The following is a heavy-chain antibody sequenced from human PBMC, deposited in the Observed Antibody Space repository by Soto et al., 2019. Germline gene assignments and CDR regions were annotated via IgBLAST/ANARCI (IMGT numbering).Heavy chain of an antibody. J-gene: IGHJ6*02. V-gene: IGHV1-46*01. Sequence: ASVKVSWKGSGNAFTRNKIHWVRQAPGQGLEWMGMINPRDGSTTYAQTFRGRLIVTRDTSTTMVYMELSSLIFDDTAVYFCARDLNHDFWTDPYHFFGMDVWGQGTTVTVSS. D-gene: IGHD3-3*01. CDR2: INPRDGST. CDR3: ARDLNHDFWTDPYHFFGMDV. CDR1: GNAFTRNK.